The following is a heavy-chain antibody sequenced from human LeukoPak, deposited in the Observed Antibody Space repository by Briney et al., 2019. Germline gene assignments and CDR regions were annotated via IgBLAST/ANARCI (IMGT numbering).Heavy chain of an antibody. Sequence: GGSLRLSCAASGFTFSAYSMNWVRQAPGKGLGWVSSISSTSIYRYYGDSVKGRFTISRDNAKNSLYLQMNSLRAEDTAVFYCARAPVYYDESRGHLKISNWYLDLWGRGTLVTVSS. D-gene: IGHD3-22*01. CDR2: ISSTSIYR. V-gene: IGHV3-21*01. CDR3: ARAPVYYDESRGHLKISNWYLDL. J-gene: IGHJ2*01. CDR1: GFTFSAYS.